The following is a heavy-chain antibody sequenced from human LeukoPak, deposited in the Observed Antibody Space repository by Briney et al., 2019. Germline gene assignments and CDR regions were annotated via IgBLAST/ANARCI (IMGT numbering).Heavy chain of an antibody. V-gene: IGHV1-46*01. CDR3: ARLISYCSGGSCYPLHFDY. J-gene: IGHJ4*02. Sequence: GASVKVSCKASGYTFTSYYMHWVRQAPGQGLEWMGIINPSGGSTSYAQKFQGRVTMTRDTSTSTAYMELSSLRSEDTAVYYCARLISYCSGGSCYPLHFDYWGQGTLVTVSS. CDR2: INPSGGST. CDR1: GYTFTSYY. D-gene: IGHD2-15*01.